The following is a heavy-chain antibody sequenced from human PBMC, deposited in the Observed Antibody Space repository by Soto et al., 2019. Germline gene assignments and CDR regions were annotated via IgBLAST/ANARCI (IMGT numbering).Heavy chain of an antibody. Sequence: EEQLVETGGGLSQPGGSLRLSCAASGFSVSINYMSWVRQAPGKGLEWVSLIRCGGDTDYADSVRGRFTISRDNSKNTVFLQMNSLRAEDTAIYYCARPAPYYAMDVWGQGTTVTVSS. J-gene: IGHJ6*02. V-gene: IGHV3-53*02. CDR3: ARPAPYYAMDV. CDR2: IRCGGDT. CDR1: GFSVSINY.